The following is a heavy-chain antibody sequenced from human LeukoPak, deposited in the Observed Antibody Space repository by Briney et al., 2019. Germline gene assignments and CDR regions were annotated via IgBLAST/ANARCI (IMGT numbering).Heavy chain of an antibody. J-gene: IGHJ4*02. D-gene: IGHD3-22*01. CDR2: IYYSGST. Sequence: PSETLSLTCTVSGGSSSSYYWSWIRQPPGKGLEWIGYIYYSGSTNYNPSLKSRVTISVDTSKNQFSLKLSSVTAADTAVYYCARVFNHYDSSAYLDYWGQGTLVTVSS. CDR1: GGSSSSYY. V-gene: IGHV4-59*01. CDR3: ARVFNHYDSSAYLDY.